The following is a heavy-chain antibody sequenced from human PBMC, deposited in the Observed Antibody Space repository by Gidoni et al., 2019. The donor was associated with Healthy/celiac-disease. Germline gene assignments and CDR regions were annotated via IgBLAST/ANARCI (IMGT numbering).Heavy chain of an antibody. CDR2: IVVGSGNT. Sequence: QMQLVQSGPEVKKPGTSVQVSCKASGFTFTSSAVQWVRQARGQRLEWIGWIVVGSGNTNYAQKFQERVTITRDMSTSTAYMELSSLRSEDTAVYYCAAGGGDYAAFDIWGQGTMVTVSS. CDR1: GFTFTSSA. D-gene: IGHD4-17*01. V-gene: IGHV1-58*01. CDR3: AAGGGDYAAFDI. J-gene: IGHJ3*02.